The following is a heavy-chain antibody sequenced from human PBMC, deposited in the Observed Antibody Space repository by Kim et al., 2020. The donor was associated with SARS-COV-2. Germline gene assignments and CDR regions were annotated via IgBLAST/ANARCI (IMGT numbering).Heavy chain of an antibody. J-gene: IGHJ3*02. Sequence: NYRPSLKSRVTISVDTSKNQFSLKLSSVTAADTAVYYCARVGPRVAFDIWGQGTMVTVSS. D-gene: IGHD1-26*01. V-gene: IGHV4-59*01. CDR3: ARVGPRVAFDI.